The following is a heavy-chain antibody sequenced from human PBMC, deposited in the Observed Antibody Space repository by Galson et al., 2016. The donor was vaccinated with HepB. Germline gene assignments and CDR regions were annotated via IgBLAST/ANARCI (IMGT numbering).Heavy chain of an antibody. D-gene: IGHD2-15*01. Sequence: SVKVSCKASGGTFSSFAISWVRQAPGQGLEWMGGIIPIFGTANYAQKFQGRVTLTADKSTSTAYMELSSLRSEDTAVYYCAGYCSGGSCYRRYYYYGMDVWGQGTTVTVSS. V-gene: IGHV1-69*06. CDR2: IIPIFGTA. CDR3: AGYCSGGSCYRRYYYYGMDV. CDR1: GGTFSSFA. J-gene: IGHJ6*02.